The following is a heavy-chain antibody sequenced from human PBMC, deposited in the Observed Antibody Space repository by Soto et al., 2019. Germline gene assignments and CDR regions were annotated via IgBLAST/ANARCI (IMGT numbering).Heavy chain of an antibody. CDR2: IYYSGST. J-gene: IGHJ4*02. CDR3: ARRSNWNDDRFDY. V-gene: IGHV4-39*01. D-gene: IGHD1-1*01. CDR1: GGSISSSSYY. Sequence: PSETLSLTCTVSGGSISSSSYYWGWIRQPPGKGLEWIESIYYSGSTYYNPSLKSRVTISVDTSKNQFSLKLSSVTAADTAVYYCARRSNWNDDRFDYWGQGTLVTVSS.